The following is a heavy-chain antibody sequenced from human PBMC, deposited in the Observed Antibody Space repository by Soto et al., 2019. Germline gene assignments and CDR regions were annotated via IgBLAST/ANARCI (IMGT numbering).Heavy chain of an antibody. Sequence: QVQLVQSGAEVKKPGASLTVSCEASGYTFRDFYVHWVRQAPAQGLEWMGWINPDSGGTLYAQTFQGRVTMARDTSTGTAYLTLSSLRSDDTALYYCARDPGHDYGEYYYDLWGQGTLVTVSS. CDR2: INPDSGGT. J-gene: IGHJ4*02. CDR3: ARDPGHDYGEYYYDL. D-gene: IGHD4-17*01. V-gene: IGHV1-2*02. CDR1: GYTFRDFY.